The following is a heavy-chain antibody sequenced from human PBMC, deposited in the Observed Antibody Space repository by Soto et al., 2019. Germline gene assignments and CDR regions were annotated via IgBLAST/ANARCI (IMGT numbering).Heavy chain of an antibody. D-gene: IGHD6-6*01. Sequence: GASVKVSCKASGYTFTSYGISWVRQAPGQGLEWMGWISAYNGNTNYAQKLQGRVTMTTDTSTSTAYMELRSLRSDDTAVYYCARDSPSFGSSSSISNWFDPWGQGTLVTVSS. CDR3: ARDSPSFGSSSSISNWFDP. CDR1: GYTFTSYG. CDR2: ISAYNGNT. J-gene: IGHJ5*02. V-gene: IGHV1-18*01.